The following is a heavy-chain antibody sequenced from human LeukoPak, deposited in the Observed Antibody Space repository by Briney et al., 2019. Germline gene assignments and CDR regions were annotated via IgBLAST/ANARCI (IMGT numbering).Heavy chain of an antibody. J-gene: IGHJ4*02. CDR3: ANLLVVGIPVGALKEDY. CDR2: ISGGGHST. CDR1: GFTFNNYA. Sequence: GGSLRLSCVASGFTFNNYAMSWVRQAPGKGLEWVSGISGGGHSTYYADSVKGRFTISRDNSKNTLYLQMNSLRAEDTAVYYCANLLVVGIPVGALKEDYWGQGTLVTVSS. D-gene: IGHD2-21*01. V-gene: IGHV3-23*01.